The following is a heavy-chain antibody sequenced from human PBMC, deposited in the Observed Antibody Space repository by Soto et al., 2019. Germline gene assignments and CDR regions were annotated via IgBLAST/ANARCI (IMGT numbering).Heavy chain of an antibody. J-gene: IGHJ4*02. D-gene: IGHD1-26*01. Sequence: AGGSLRLSCAGSGFTFSSYGIHWVRQAPGKGLEWVALISYDGGNEKYTESVKDRFTISRDDSHNVAYLQMSSLRTEDTAMYYCAKDRYSGTYPTDFDYWGQGSLVTVSS. CDR3: AKDRYSGTYPTDFDY. CDR1: GFTFSSYG. CDR2: ISYDGGNE. V-gene: IGHV3-30*18.